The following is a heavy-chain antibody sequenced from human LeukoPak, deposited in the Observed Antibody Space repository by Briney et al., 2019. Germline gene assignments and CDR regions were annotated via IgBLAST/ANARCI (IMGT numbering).Heavy chain of an antibody. J-gene: IGHJ4*02. CDR3: AKDRLRLFDY. Sequence: GGSLRLSCAASGFTFSSYSMNWVRQAPGKGLEWVSSISSSSSYIYYADSVKGRFTISRDNSKNTLYLQMNSLRAEDTAVYYCAKDRLRLFDYWGQGTLVTVSS. CDR2: ISSSSSYI. CDR1: GFTFSSYS. D-gene: IGHD4-17*01. V-gene: IGHV3-21*04.